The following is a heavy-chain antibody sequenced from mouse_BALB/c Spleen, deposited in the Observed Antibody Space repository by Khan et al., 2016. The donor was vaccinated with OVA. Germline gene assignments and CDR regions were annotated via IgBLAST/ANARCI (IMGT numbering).Heavy chain of an antibody. V-gene: IGHV1-81*01. CDR2: IYPGSDNA. CDR1: GYTFTYYV. Sequence: QVQLQQPGPELVKPGASVKMSCKASGYTFTYYVITWVKQRTGQGLEWIGEIYPGSDNAYYNERFKGKATLTADKSSNTTHMQLSSLTSEDSAVYFCARGDGYYVYVDYWGQGTTLTVSS. CDR3: ARGDGYYVYVDY. J-gene: IGHJ2*01. D-gene: IGHD2-3*01.